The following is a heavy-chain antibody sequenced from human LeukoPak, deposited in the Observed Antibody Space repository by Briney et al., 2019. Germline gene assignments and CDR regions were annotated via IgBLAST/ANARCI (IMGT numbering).Heavy chain of an antibody. Sequence: SETLSLTCVVYGGSFSAYYWSWIRQHPGKGLEWIGYIYYSGSTYYNPSLKSRVTISVDTSKNQFSLKLNSVTAADTAVYYCARDSDSSGSFTLFDYWGQGTLVTVSS. V-gene: IGHV4-34*09. CDR3: ARDSDSSGSFTLFDY. CDR2: IYYSGST. J-gene: IGHJ4*02. CDR1: GGSFSAYY. D-gene: IGHD3-22*01.